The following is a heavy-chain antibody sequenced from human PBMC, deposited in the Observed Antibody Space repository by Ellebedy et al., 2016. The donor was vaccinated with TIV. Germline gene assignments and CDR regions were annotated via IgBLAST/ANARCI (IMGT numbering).Heavy chain of an antibody. J-gene: IGHJ4*02. CDR3: ARGTTGWFGVDY. D-gene: IGHD3-10*01. V-gene: IGHV3-30-3*01. Sequence: GESLKISCVTSGFTFSDYSMHWVRQAPGKGLEWVAVGGRDYYYAKSVKGRFSISRDTSQNSLYLQMNRLRSEDTAVYYCARGTTGWFGVDYWGQGTLVTVSS. CDR1: GFTFSDYS. CDR2: GGRDY.